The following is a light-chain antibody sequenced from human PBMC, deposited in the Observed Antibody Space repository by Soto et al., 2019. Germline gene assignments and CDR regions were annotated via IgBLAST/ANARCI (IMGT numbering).Light chain of an antibody. V-gene: IGLV1-40*01. CDR2: GNS. CDR1: SSNIGAGYD. CDR3: QSYDSRLSGWV. J-gene: IGLJ3*02. Sequence: QSVLTQPPSVSGAPGQRVTISCTVSSSNIGAGYDVHWYQQLPGTAPKLLSYGNSNRPSGVPDRFSGSKSGTSASLAITGLQAEDEADYYCQSYDSRLSGWVFGGGTKLTVL.